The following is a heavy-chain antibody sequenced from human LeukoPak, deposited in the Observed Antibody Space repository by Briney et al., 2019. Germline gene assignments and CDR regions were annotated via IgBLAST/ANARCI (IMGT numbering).Heavy chain of an antibody. CDR1: AFNFRSYA. CDR3: SKLTGITVAGIAFDI. V-gene: IGHV3-23*01. J-gene: IGHJ3*02. D-gene: IGHD6-19*01. CDR2: ISSSADTT. Sequence: PGGSLRLSCAASAFNFRSYAMSWVRQAPGKGLEWVSVISSSADTTYYADSVKGRFAISRDNSIHTLYLQMNSLRAEDTAVYYCSKLTGITVAGIAFDIWGQGTMVTVSS.